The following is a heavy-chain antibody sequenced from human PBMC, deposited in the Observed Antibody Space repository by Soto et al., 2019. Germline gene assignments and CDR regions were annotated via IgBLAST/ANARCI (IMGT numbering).Heavy chain of an antibody. CDR1: GGTFSSYA. V-gene: IGHV1-69*12. CDR2: IIPIFGTA. Sequence: QVQLVQSGAEVKKPGSSVKVSCKASGGTFSSYAISWVRQAPGQGLEWMGGIIPIFGTANHAQKFQGRVTITADESPSKAYMELSRPRSEGMAVYYRSTVSGTSVTFRFRGLYYWGQGTLVTVSS. J-gene: IGHJ4*02. D-gene: IGHD4-17*01. CDR3: STVSGTSVTFRFRGLYY.